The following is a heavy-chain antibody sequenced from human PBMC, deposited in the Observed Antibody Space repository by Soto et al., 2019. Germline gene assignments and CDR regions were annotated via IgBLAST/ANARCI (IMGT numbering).Heavy chain of an antibody. CDR2: INHSGST. CDR3: ARGHYYDILTGYDY. D-gene: IGHD3-9*01. Sequence: SETLSLTCAVYGGSFSGYYWSWIRQPPGKGLEWIGEINHSGSTNYNPSLESRVTISVDTSKNQFSLKLSSVTAADTVVYYCARGHYYDILTGYDYWGQGTLVTVSS. CDR1: GGSFSGYY. J-gene: IGHJ4*02. V-gene: IGHV4-34*01.